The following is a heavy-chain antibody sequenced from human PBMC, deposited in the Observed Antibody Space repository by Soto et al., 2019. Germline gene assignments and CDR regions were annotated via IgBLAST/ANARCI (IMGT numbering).Heavy chain of an antibody. D-gene: IGHD2-2*01. V-gene: IGHV1-18*01. Sequence: QVQLVQSGAEVKKPGASVKVSCKASGYTFTSYGISWVRQAPGQGLEWMGWISAYNGNTNYAQKLQGRVTMTTDTSTSTAYMELRSLRPDDTAVYYCARVGYCSSTSCYSTFGWFDPWGQGTLVTVSS. CDR3: ARVGYCSSTSCYSTFGWFDP. CDR1: GYTFTSYG. J-gene: IGHJ5*02. CDR2: ISAYNGNT.